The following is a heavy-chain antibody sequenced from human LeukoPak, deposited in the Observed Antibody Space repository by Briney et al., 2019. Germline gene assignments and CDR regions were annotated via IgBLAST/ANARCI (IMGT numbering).Heavy chain of an antibody. J-gene: IGHJ4*02. CDR2: IKQDGTET. Sequence: PGGSLRLSCAASGFTFADYWLTWVRQVPGRGLEWVASIKQDGTETYYVDSVKGRFTISRDNAKNSLYLQMNSLRAEDTAVYYCANSKLGELDYWGQGTLVTVSS. V-gene: IGHV3-7*01. D-gene: IGHD7-27*01. CDR1: GFTFADYW. CDR3: ANSKLGELDY.